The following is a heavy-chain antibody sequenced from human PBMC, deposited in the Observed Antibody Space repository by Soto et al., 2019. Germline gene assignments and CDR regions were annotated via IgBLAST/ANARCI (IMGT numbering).Heavy chain of an antibody. V-gene: IGHV4-4*02. J-gene: IGHJ4*02. CDR2: IYHSRST. CDR3: ARMVGATLVDF. Sequence: QVQLQESGPGLVRPSGTLSLTCAVSGASISSTTSGNWWSWVRQPPGKGLEWIGEIYHSRSTNYNPPLKRRXTXSXYKSKNQLSLKLSSGTAADTAVYYCARMVGATLVDFWGQGTLVTVSS. D-gene: IGHD1-26*01. CDR1: GASISSTTSGNW.